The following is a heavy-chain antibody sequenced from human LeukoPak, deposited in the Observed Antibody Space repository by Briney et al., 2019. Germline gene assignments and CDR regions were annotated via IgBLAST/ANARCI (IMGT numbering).Heavy chain of an antibody. Sequence: GGSLRLSCAASGFTFNTYAMSWVRQAPGKGLEWVSTISGNGGKSYSAGSVKGRFTISRDNSKNTLYLQMNSLRAEDTALYYCAKDFGYSYRWVDYWGQGILVTVSS. D-gene: IGHD5-18*01. CDR3: AKDFGYSYRWVDY. V-gene: IGHV3-23*01. CDR1: GFTFNTYA. CDR2: ISGNGGKS. J-gene: IGHJ4*02.